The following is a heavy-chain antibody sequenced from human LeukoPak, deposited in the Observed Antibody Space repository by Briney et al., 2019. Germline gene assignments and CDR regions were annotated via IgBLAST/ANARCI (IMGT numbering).Heavy chain of an antibody. CDR1: GFAFSGYA. CDR2: IGARGDVT. D-gene: IGHD1-26*01. J-gene: IGHJ4*02. CDR3: AKVHYTASFPGSFPGRNYFDS. V-gene: IGHV3-23*01. Sequence: GGSLRLSCTVSGFAFSGYAMSWLRQAPGKGPEWVSSIGARGDVTYSADSVKGRFTISRDNSKRTLFLQMNSLRAEDTAVYYCAKVHYTASFPGSFPGRNYFDSWGQGSLVTVSS.